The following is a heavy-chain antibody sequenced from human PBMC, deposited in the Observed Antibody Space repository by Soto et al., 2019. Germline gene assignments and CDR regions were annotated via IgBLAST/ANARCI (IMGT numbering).Heavy chain of an antibody. CDR3: AKEYSSSWYPWFDP. J-gene: IGHJ5*02. V-gene: IGHV3-30*02. Sequence: PGGSLRLSCASSGFSFSSSGMLWVRQAPGKGLECVAVIWYDGSNKYYADSVKGRFTISRDNSKNTLFLQMNSLRAEDTAVYYCAKEYSSSWYPWFDPWGQGTLVTVS. CDR2: IWYDGSNK. D-gene: IGHD6-13*01. CDR1: GFSFSSSG.